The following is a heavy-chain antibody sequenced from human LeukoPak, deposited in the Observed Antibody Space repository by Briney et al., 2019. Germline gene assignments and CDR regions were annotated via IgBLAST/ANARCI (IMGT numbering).Heavy chain of an antibody. Sequence: GGSLRLSCTASGFTFGDYAMSWVRQAPGKGLEWVGFIRSKAYGGTTEYAASVKGRFTISRDDSKSTAYLQMNSLKTEDTAVYYCTRIYGHVLRYSGGVDYWGQGTLVTVSS. CDR3: TRIYGHVLRYSGGVDY. CDR2: IRSKAYGGTT. V-gene: IGHV3-49*04. D-gene: IGHD3-9*01. J-gene: IGHJ4*02. CDR1: GFTFGDYA.